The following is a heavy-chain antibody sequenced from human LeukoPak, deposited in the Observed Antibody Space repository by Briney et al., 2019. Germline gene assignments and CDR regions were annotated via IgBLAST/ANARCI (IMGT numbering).Heavy chain of an antibody. J-gene: IGHJ4*02. CDR2: IYYIGST. CDR3: ERMKVKGYVDY. CDR1: GYSISSSNW. V-gene: IGHV4-28*01. Sequence: SGTLSLTCAVSGYSISSSNWWAWIRPPPGKGLGWIGYIYYIGSTYYNPSLKSRVTISLDTSKNQFSLKVSSVTDVDTVVYYCERMKVKGYVDYWGQGTLVTVS.